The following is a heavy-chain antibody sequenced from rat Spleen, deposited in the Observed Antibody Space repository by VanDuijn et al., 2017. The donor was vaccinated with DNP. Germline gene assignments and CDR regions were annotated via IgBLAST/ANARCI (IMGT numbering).Heavy chain of an antibody. CDR1: GFTFRDYN. Sequence: EVQLVESGGGLVQPGRSLKLSCAASGFTFRDYNVAWVRQAPKKSLEWVATISNTGDNTYYSDSVKGRFSLSRDNAKSTLYLQMDSLRSEETATYYCAGRPPPTRGPFDYWGQGVTVTVSS. V-gene: IGHV5-7*01. CDR3: AGRPPPTRGPFDY. J-gene: IGHJ2*01. CDR2: ISNTGDNT. D-gene: IGHD1-4*01.